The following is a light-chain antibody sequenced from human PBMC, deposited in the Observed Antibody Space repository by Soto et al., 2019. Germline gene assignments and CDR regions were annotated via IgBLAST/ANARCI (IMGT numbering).Light chain of an antibody. CDR2: WAS. CDR3: QQYESTPPT. CDR1: QSVLYSSNNKNY. Sequence: DIVMTQSPDSLAVSLGERATINCKSSQSVLYSSNNKNYLAWYQQRPGQPPTLLIYWASTRESVVPDRFSGSGSGTDFTLTITRLQADDVAVYDCQQYESTPPTFGQGTKLEI. J-gene: IGKJ2*01. V-gene: IGKV4-1*01.